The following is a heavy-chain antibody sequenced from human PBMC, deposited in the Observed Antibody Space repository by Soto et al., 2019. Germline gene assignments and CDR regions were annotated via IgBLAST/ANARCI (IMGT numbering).Heavy chain of an antibody. J-gene: IGHJ3*02. CDR2: IRSKANRYAT. CDR3: TRSRNYYDSSGSRLAFDI. CDR1: GFTFSGSA. D-gene: IGHD3-22*01. V-gene: IGHV3-73*01. Sequence: GGSLRLSCAASGFTFSGSAMHWVRQASGKGLEWVGRIRSKANRYATAYAASVKGRFTISRDDSKNTAYLQMNSLKTEDTAVYYCTRSRNYYDSSGSRLAFDIWGQGTMVTVSS.